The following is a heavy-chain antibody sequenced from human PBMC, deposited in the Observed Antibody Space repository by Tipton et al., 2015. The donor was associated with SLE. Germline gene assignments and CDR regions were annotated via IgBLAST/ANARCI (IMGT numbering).Heavy chain of an antibody. J-gene: IGHJ3*02. D-gene: IGHD1-26*01. CDR2: IYYSGST. Sequence: TLSLTCTVSGGSISSYYWSWIRQPPGKGLEWIGYIYYSGSTNYNPSLKSRVTISVDTSKNQFPLKLSSVTAADTAVYYCARGGIVGATGAFDIWGQGTMVTVSS. CDR1: GGSISSYY. V-gene: IGHV4-59*01. CDR3: ARGGIVGATGAFDI.